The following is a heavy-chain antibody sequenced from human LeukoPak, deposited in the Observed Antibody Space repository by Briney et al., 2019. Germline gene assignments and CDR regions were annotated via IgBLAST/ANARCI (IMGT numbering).Heavy chain of an antibody. J-gene: IGHJ4*02. Sequence: GGSLRLSCTASGFIFSSYWMNWVRHVPRKGLVWVSRTNSDGTGTTYGDSVKGRFTISRDNAKNTLYLQMDSLRAEDTAVYYCAKAKPVYYYDSSGQHFDYWGQGTLVTVSS. CDR3: AKAKPVYYYDSSGQHFDY. V-gene: IGHV3-74*01. CDR1: GFIFSSYW. D-gene: IGHD3-22*01. CDR2: TNSDGTGT.